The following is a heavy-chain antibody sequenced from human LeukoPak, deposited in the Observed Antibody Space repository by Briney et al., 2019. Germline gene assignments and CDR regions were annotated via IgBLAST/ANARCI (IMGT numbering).Heavy chain of an antibody. Sequence: GGSLRLSCAASGFSFGSYAMSWVRQAAGKGLEWVSGISGSGGSTYYADSVKGRFTISRDNSKNTLYLQMNSLRAEDTAVYYCAKDGAVVASGWFDPWGQGTLVTVSS. CDR1: GFSFGSYA. D-gene: IGHD3-22*01. J-gene: IGHJ5*02. CDR3: AKDGAVVASGWFDP. CDR2: ISGSGGST. V-gene: IGHV3-23*01.